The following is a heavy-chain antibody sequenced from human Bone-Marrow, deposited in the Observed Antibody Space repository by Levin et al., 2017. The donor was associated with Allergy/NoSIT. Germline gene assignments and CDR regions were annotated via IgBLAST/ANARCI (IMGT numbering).Heavy chain of an antibody. V-gene: IGHV4-39*07. J-gene: IGHJ6*02. Sequence: SCTVSGGSINSDTYYWGWIRQPPGRGLEWIGSFYYGGNTYYNPSLKSRVSISLDTSANQFSLKLNSVTAADTAVYYCGRVGYCTSTTCFVYYYYAMDVWGQGTTVTVSS. CDR1: GGSINSDTYY. CDR3: GRVGYCTSTTCFVYYYYAMDV. CDR2: FYYGGNT. D-gene: IGHD2-2*03.